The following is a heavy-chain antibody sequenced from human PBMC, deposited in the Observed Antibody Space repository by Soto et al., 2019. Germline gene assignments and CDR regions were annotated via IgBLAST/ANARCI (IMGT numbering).Heavy chain of an antibody. V-gene: IGHV3-33*01. CDR2: IWYDGNNK. J-gene: IGHJ4*02. Sequence: GSLRLSCAASGFTFSNYGMHWVRQAPGKGLEWVAVIWYDGNNKYYADSVKGRFTISRDNSNNTLYVQMTSLRAEDTVVYYCARGLHSLFDYWGQGTLVTVSS. CDR1: GFTFSNYG. CDR3: ARGLHSLFDY. D-gene: IGHD2-21*01.